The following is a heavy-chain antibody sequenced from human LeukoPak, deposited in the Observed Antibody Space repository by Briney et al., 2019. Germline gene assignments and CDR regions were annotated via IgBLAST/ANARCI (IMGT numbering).Heavy chain of an antibody. CDR2: IYYSGST. CDR1: GGSISSYY. V-gene: IGHV4-59*12. D-gene: IGHD3-22*01. J-gene: IGHJ5*02. CDR3: ARGLVHDSSGYFSP. Sequence: SETLSLTCTVSGGSISSYYWSWIRQPPGKGLEWIGYIYYSGSTNYNPSLKSRVTISVDTSKNQFSLKLSSVTAADTAVYYCARGLVHDSSGYFSPWGQGTLVTVSS.